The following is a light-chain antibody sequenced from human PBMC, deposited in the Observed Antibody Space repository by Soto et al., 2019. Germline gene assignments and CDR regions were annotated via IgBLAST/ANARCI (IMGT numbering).Light chain of an antibody. J-gene: IGLJ2*01. V-gene: IGLV2-14*01. CDR3: SSYRTSSTVD. Sequence: QSALTQPASVSGSPGQSITISCTGTSTEVGGYKYVSWYQQHPGKAPKLIIYEVSNRPSGISHRFSGSKSGNTASLTISGLQAEDEADYYCSSYRTSSTVDFGGGTKVTVL. CDR2: EVS. CDR1: STEVGGYKY.